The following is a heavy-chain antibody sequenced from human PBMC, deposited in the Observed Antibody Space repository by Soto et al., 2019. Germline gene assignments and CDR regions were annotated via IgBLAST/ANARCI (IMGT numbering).Heavy chain of an antibody. Sequence: GASVKVSCKASGATFSSYAISWVRQAPGQGLEWMGGTNPNSGGTNYAQKYQGRVTMTRDTSISTAYMELSRLRTDDTAVDYGARVRVATMIRIDYWGQGTLVTVSS. CDR3: ARVRVATMIRIDY. J-gene: IGHJ4*02. CDR1: GATFSSYA. CDR2: TNPNSGGT. V-gene: IGHV1-2*02. D-gene: IGHD5-12*01.